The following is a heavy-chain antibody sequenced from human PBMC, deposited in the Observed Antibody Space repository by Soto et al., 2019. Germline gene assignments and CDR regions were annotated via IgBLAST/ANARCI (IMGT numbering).Heavy chain of an antibody. CDR3: ARRPQSYDYVWGSYRYLVRLSMDV. CDR1: GGSFSGYY. V-gene: IGHV4-34*01. J-gene: IGHJ6*01. CDR2: INHSGST. Sequence: PSETLSLTCAVYGGSFSGYYWSWIRQPPGKGLEWIGEINHSGSTNYNPSLKSRVTISVDTSKNQFSLKLSSVTAADTAVYYCARRPQSYDYVWGSYRYLVRLSMDVWGQGTTDTVSS. D-gene: IGHD3-16*02.